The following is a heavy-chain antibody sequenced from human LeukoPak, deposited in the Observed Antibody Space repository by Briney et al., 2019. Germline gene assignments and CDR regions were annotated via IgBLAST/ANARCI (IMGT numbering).Heavy chain of an antibody. D-gene: IGHD6-13*01. Sequence: PSDTLSLTCTVSGGSISIYYWSWIRQPPGKGREWIGYLYYSGSTNYNPPLKSRVTISVDTSKHQFSLRLSSVTAADTDVYYCARVPWGDSSSWYAHDYWGQGTLVTVSS. V-gene: IGHV4-59*07. CDR1: GGSISIYY. J-gene: IGHJ4*02. CDR2: LYYSGST. CDR3: ARVPWGDSSSWYAHDY.